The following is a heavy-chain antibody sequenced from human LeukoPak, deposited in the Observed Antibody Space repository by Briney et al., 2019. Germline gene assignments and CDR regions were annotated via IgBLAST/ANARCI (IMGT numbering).Heavy chain of an antibody. V-gene: IGHV3-30*02. Sequence: GGSLRLSCAASGFTFSSYGMHWVRQAPGKGLEWVAFIRYDGSNKYYADSVKGRFTISRDNSKNTLYLQMNSLRAEDTAVYYCAKDRDPFDWFNWFDPWGQGTLVTVSS. CDR1: GFTFSSYG. CDR2: IRYDGSNK. D-gene: IGHD3-9*01. J-gene: IGHJ5*02. CDR3: AKDRDPFDWFNWFDP.